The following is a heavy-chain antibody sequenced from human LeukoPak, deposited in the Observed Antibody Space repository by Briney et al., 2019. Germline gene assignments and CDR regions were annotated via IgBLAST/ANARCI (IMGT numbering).Heavy chain of an antibody. Sequence: GGSLRLSCAASGFTFSSYGMHWVRQAPGRGLGWVAVISYDGSNKYYADSVKGRFTISRDNSKNTLYLQMNSLRAEDTAVYYCAKARGSYFNDAFDIWGQGTMVTVSS. D-gene: IGHD1-26*01. J-gene: IGHJ3*02. V-gene: IGHV3-30*18. CDR2: ISYDGSNK. CDR3: AKARGSYFNDAFDI. CDR1: GFTFSSYG.